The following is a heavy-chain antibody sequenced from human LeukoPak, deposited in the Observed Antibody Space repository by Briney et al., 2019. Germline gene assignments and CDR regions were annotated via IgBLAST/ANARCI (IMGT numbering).Heavy chain of an antibody. Sequence: GGSLRLSCAASGFTFSSYTMNWVRQAPGKGLEWVSSITSSGSYIYYADSVMGRFTISRDNTNNSLYLQMNSLRAEGTAVYYCARHVVAVGFDYWGQGTLVTVSS. J-gene: IGHJ4*02. D-gene: IGHD3-22*01. CDR1: GFTFSSYT. CDR3: ARHVVAVGFDY. CDR2: ITSSGSYI. V-gene: IGHV3-21*01.